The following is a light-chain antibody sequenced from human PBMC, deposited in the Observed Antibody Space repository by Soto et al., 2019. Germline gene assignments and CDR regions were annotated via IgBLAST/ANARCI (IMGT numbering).Light chain of an antibody. CDR3: SSYIPRSTFYG. V-gene: IGLV2-23*01. J-gene: IGLJ1*01. Sequence: QSVLTQPAPVSGSPGQSITISCTGTSIDAGSYNLVSWYQQHPGKAPKLMIYEGSKRPLGVSNRFSGSQSGNTASLTISGLQAEDEADYYCSSYIPRSTFYGFGTGTKVTVL. CDR2: EGS. CDR1: SIDAGSYNL.